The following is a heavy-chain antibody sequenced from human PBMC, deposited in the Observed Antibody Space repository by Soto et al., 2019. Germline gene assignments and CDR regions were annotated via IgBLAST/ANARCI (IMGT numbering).Heavy chain of an antibody. CDR3: ATLNSYGADY. J-gene: IGHJ4*02. D-gene: IGHD5-18*01. V-gene: IGHV3-74*01. Sequence: SLRLSCAASGFTFSSYWMHWVRQAPGKGLVWVSRVETDGSITNYADSVKGRFTISRDNAKNTVYLQMNSLRAEDTAMYYCATLNSYGADYWGQGTLVTVSS. CDR1: GFTFSSYW. CDR2: VETDGSIT.